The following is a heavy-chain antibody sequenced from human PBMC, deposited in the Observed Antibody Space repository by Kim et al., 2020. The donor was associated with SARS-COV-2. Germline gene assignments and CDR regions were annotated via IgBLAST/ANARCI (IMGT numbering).Heavy chain of an antibody. V-gene: IGHV1-69*01. CDR3: ARDNIAVAYFDY. J-gene: IGHJ4*02. Sequence: NYAQKFQGRVTITADESTSTAYMELSSLRSEDTAVYYCARDNIAVAYFDYWGQGTLVTVSS. D-gene: IGHD6-19*01.